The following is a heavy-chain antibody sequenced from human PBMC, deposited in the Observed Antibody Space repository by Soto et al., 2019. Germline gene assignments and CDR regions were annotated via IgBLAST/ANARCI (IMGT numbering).Heavy chain of an antibody. CDR1: GGSISSGDYY. CDR2: IYYSGST. J-gene: IGHJ3*02. D-gene: IGHD3-3*01. V-gene: IGHV4-30-4*01. CDR3: ARHYDFWSGYYLRAFDI. Sequence: PSETLSLTCTVSGGSISSGDYYWSWIRQPPGKGLEWIGYIYYSGSTYYNPSLKSRVTISVDTSKNQFSLKLSSVTAADTAVYYCARHYDFWSGYYLRAFDIWGQGTMVTVSS.